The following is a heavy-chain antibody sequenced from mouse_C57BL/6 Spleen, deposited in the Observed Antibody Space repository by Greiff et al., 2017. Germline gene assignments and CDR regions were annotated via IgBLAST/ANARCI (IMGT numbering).Heavy chain of an antibody. J-gene: IGHJ4*01. Sequence: QVQLKESGPGLVAPSQSLSITCTVSGFSLTSYGVHWVRQPPGKGLEWLVVIWSDGSTTYNSALKSRLSISKDNSKSQVFLKMNSLQTDDTAMYYCARSSYYYGSSYAMDYWGQGTSVTVSS. CDR2: IWSDGST. V-gene: IGHV2-6*03. D-gene: IGHD1-1*01. CDR3: ARSSYYYGSSYAMDY. CDR1: GFSLTSYG.